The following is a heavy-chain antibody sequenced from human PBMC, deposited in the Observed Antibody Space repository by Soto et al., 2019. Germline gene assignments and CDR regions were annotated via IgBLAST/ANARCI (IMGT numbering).Heavy chain of an antibody. CDR3: TRRHCSGGGCYSDFDF. V-gene: IGHV3-73*01. CDR2: IKTKVESYAT. D-gene: IGHD2-15*01. CDR1: GFTLSGFD. Sequence: EVQLVESGGGLVQPGGSLKLSCAASGFTLSGFDVHWVRQAAGEGLEWVARIKTKVESYATEYAASVKGRFSISRDDAKITAYLEMNSLKTEDTAVYYCTRRHCSGGGCYSDFDFWGQGSLVTVSS. J-gene: IGHJ4*02.